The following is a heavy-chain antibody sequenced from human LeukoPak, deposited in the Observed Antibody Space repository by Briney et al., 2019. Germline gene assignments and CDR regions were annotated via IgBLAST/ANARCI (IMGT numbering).Heavy chain of an antibody. CDR2: IYGGGNI. CDR3: VKDLAAAGHYIFDY. V-gene: IGHV3-53*05. J-gene: IGHJ4*02. Sequence: PGGSLRLSCAASGFTVSSNYMNWVRQAPGKGLEWVSVIYGGGNIYYADSVKGRFTISRDNSKNTLYLQMSSLRAEDTAVYYCVKDLAAAGHYIFDYWGQGTLVTVSS. D-gene: IGHD6-13*01. CDR1: GFTVSSNY.